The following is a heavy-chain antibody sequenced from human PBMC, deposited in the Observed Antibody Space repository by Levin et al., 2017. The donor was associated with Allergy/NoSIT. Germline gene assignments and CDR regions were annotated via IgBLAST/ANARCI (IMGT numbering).Heavy chain of an antibody. CDR3: ARETLLAELRLAFDP. CDR1: GYTFSSYG. CDR2: ISAYNGKT. V-gene: IGHV1-18*01. D-gene: IGHD2-21*01. J-gene: IGHJ5*02. Sequence: PGESLKISCKASGYTFSSYGITWVRQAPGQGLEWMGWISAYNGKTNYVQNLQGRVTMTTDTSTNTAYMELRSLRSDDTAVYYCARETLLAELRLAFDPWGQGTLVTVSS.